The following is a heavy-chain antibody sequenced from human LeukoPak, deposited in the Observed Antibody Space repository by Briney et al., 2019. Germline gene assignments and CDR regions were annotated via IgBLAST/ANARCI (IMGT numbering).Heavy chain of an antibody. CDR1: GGTFSSYA. CDR2: IIPIFGTA. V-gene: IGHV1-69*13. J-gene: IGHJ6*03. CDR3: ARDSVPVGPYYYYYMDV. D-gene: IGHD1-26*01. Sequence: GASVKVSCKASGGTFSSYAISWVRQAPGQGLEWMGGIIPIFGTANYAQKFQGRVTITADESTSTAYMELSSLRSEDTAVYYCARDSVPVGPYYYYYMDVWGKGTTVTVSS.